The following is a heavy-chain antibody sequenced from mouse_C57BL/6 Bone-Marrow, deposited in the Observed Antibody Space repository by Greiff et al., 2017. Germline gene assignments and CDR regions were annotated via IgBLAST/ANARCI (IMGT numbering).Heavy chain of an antibody. CDR2: IWGDGST. V-gene: IGHV2-3*01. J-gene: IGHJ2*01. CDR3: AKGGGYYYFDY. Sequence: VQLQQSGPGLVAPSQSLSITCTVSGFSLTSYGVSWVRQPPGKGLEWLGVIWGDGSTNYHSALISRLSISKDNSKSQVVLKLNSLQTDATATYYSAKGGGYYYFDYWGQGTTLTVSS. D-gene: IGHD2-3*01. CDR1: GFSLTSYG.